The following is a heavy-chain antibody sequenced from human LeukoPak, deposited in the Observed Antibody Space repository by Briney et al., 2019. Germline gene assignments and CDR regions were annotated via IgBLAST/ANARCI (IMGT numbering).Heavy chain of an antibody. D-gene: IGHD6-6*01. Sequence: SETLSLTCTVSGGSISSSSYYWGWIRQPPGKGLEWIGSIYYSGSTYYNPSLKSRVTISVDTSKNQFSLRLSSVTAADTAVYYCARPGYSSSSRYWYFDLWGRGTLVTVSS. V-gene: IGHV4-39*01. CDR1: GGSISSSSYY. CDR2: IYYSGST. CDR3: ARPGYSSSSRYWYFDL. J-gene: IGHJ2*01.